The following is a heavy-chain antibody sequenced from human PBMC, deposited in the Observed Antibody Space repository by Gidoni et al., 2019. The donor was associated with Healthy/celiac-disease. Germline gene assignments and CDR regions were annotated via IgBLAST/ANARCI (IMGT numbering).Heavy chain of an antibody. D-gene: IGHD6-19*01. CDR3: ARDGIAVAGGHDY. CDR2: IWYDGSNK. V-gene: IGHV3-33*01. J-gene: IGHJ4*02. Sequence: QVQLVESGGGVVQPGRSLRLSCAASGCTFSRYGMHWVRQDPGKGLEWVAVIWYDGSNKYYADSVKGRFTISRDNSKNTLYLQMNSLRAEDTAVYYCARDGIAVAGGHDYWGQGTLVTVSS. CDR1: GCTFSRYG.